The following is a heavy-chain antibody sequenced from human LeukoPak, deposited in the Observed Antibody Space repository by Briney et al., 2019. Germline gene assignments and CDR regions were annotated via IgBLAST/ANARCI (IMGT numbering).Heavy chain of an antibody. J-gene: IGHJ4*02. Sequence: PGASVKASCKASGYTFTGYYMHWVPQAPGQGLEWMGWINPNRGGTNKTQKCRGRVTTAKDTSSRTAYMELSGLRSDDTAVYYVARVLIPNVVVVPAAMELDYWGQGTLVTVSS. CDR2: INPNRGGT. V-gene: IGHV1-2*02. CDR3: ARVLIPNVVVVPAAMELDY. CDR1: GYTFTGYY. D-gene: IGHD2-2*01.